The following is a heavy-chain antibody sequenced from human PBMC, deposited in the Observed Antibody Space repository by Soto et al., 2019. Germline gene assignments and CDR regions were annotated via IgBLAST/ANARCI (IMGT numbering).Heavy chain of an antibody. J-gene: IGHJ5*02. D-gene: IGHD5-12*01. CDR2: IYYSGST. CDR3: ARVRVVATIAGWFDP. V-gene: IGHV4-31*03. CDR1: GGSISSGGYY. Sequence: QVQLQESGPGLVKPSQTLSLTCTVSGGSISSGGYYWSWIRQHPGKGLEWIGYIYYSGSTYYNPSLKSRVTISVDTSKNQFSLKLSSVTAADTAVYYCARVRVVATIAGWFDPWGQGTLVTVSS.